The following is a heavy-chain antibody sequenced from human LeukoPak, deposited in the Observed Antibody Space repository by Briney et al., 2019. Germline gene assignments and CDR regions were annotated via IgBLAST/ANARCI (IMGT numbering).Heavy chain of an antibody. V-gene: IGHV3-66*01. CDR1: GFTVSRNY. J-gene: IGHJ6*02. Sequence: PGGSLRLSCAASGFTVSRNYMSWVRQALGKGLEWVSVISSGDTTYYADSVKGRFTISRDSSKNTLYLQMNSLRAEDTAVYFCARGPRLERHGMDVWGQGTTVTVSS. CDR3: ARGPRLERHGMDV. D-gene: IGHD1-1*01. CDR2: ISSGDTT.